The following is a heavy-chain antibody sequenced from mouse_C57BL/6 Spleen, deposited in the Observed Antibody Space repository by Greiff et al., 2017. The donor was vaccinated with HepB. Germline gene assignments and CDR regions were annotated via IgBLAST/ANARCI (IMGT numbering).Heavy chain of an antibody. CDR3: ARSMAPYYYAMDY. CDR1: GYTFTSYW. V-gene: IGHV1-50*01. Sequence: VQLQQPGAELVKPGASVKLSCKASGYTFTSYWMQWVKQRPGQGLEWIGEIDPSDSYTNYNQKFKGKATLTVDTSSSTAYMQLSSLTSEDSAVYYCARSMAPYYYAMDYWGQGTSVTVSS. CDR2: IDPSDSYT. D-gene: IGHD1-1*02. J-gene: IGHJ4*01.